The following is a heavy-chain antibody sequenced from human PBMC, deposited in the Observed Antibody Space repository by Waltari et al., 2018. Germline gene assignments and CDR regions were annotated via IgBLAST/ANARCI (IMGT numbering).Heavy chain of an antibody. CDR3: TKDGYQSRYAFDI. Sequence: EVQLLESGGGLVQPGGSLRLSCAASGFPFSSYAMSWVRPAPGKGLEWVSAISGSGGSTYYADSVKGRFTISRDNSKNTLYLQMNSLRAEDTAVYYCTKDGYQSRYAFDIWGQGTMVTVSS. CDR1: GFPFSSYA. V-gene: IGHV3-23*01. D-gene: IGHD3-22*01. J-gene: IGHJ3*02. CDR2: ISGSGGST.